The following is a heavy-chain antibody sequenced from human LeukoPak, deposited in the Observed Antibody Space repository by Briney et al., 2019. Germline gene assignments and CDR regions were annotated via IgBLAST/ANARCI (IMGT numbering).Heavy chain of an antibody. CDR3: ARGGSSGFRGHDY. CDR2: IKRDGSEK. CDR1: GFTFSSFW. J-gene: IGHJ4*02. V-gene: IGHV3-7*01. Sequence: GGSLRLSCAASGFTFSSFWMTWVRQAPGKGLEWVANIKRDGSEKYYVDSVRGRFTISRDNAKNTLYLQMNSLRAEDTAVYYCARGGSSGFRGHDYWGQGTLVTVSS. D-gene: IGHD3-22*01.